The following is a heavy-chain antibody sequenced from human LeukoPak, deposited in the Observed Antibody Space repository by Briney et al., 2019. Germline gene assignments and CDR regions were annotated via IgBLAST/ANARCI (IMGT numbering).Heavy chain of an antibody. V-gene: IGHV4-4*07. CDR2: IYTSGST. D-gene: IGHD4-17*01. Sequence: SETLSLTCTVSGGSISSYYWSWIRQPAGKGLEWIGRIYTSGSTNYNPSLKSRVTMSVDTSKNQFSLKLSSVTATDTAVYYCARDPNYGDYLNWFDPWGQGTLVTVSS. J-gene: IGHJ5*02. CDR3: ARDPNYGDYLNWFDP. CDR1: GGSISSYY.